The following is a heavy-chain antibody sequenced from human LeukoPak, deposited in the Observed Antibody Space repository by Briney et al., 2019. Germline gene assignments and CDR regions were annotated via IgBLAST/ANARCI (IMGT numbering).Heavy chain of an antibody. CDR3: ARGYCSSTSCYAVHYYYGMDV. CDR1: GGSFSGYY. Sequence: SETLSLTCAVYGGSFSGYYWSWIRQPPGKGLEWIGEINHSGSTNYNPSLKSRVTISVDTSKNQFSLKLSSVTAADTAVYYCARGYCSSTSCYAVHYYYGMDVWGQGTTVTVSS. V-gene: IGHV4-34*01. CDR2: INHSGST. D-gene: IGHD2-2*01. J-gene: IGHJ6*02.